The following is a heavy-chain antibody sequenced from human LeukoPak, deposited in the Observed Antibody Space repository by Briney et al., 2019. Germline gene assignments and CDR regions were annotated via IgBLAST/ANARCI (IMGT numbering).Heavy chain of an antibody. Sequence: ASVKVSCKVSGYTLTELSMHWVRQAPGKGLEWMGGFDPEDGETIYAQKFQGRVTMTEDTSTDTAYMELSSLRSEDTAVYYCATDLDSSSPPLGWGQGTLVTVSS. CDR2: FDPEDGET. J-gene: IGHJ4*02. D-gene: IGHD6-6*01. V-gene: IGHV1-24*01. CDR1: GYTLTELS. CDR3: ATDLDSSSPPLG.